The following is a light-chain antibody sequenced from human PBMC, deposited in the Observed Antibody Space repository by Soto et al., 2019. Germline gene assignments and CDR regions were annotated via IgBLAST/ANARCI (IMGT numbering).Light chain of an antibody. V-gene: IGKV1-39*01. CDR2: SAS. Sequence: DTKLNQTPSALSASLEDRVTITSRASLNIGSSLNWYQHKSGKAPKVLIYSASTLQSGVPSRFSGSRSGTDFNLTIDSRQTEELATYYGQQSNSIPKAFGQGTKVDIK. CDR1: LNIGSS. J-gene: IGKJ1*01. CDR3: QQSNSIPKA.